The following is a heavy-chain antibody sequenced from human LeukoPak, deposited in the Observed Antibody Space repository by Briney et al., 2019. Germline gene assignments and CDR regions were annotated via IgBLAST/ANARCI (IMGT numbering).Heavy chain of an antibody. J-gene: IGHJ4*02. Sequence: PSETLSLTCTVSGGSISSGGYYWSWIRQHPGKGLEWIGYIYYSGSTYYNPSLKSRVTISVDTSKNQFSLKLSSVTAADTAVYYCARDPLGYDYYDSSGYAEDYWGQGTLVTVSS. V-gene: IGHV4-31*03. CDR3: ARDPLGYDYYDSSGYAEDY. CDR2: IYYSGST. CDR1: GGSISSGGYY. D-gene: IGHD3-22*01.